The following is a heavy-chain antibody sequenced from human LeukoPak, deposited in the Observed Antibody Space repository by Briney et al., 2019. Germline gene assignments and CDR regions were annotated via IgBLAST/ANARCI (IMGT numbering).Heavy chain of an antibody. D-gene: IGHD3-3*01. CDR1: GDSVSSNSAA. CDR3: ARDIYDFWTNGGWFDP. J-gene: IGHJ5*02. Sequence: SQTLSLTCAISGDSVSSNSAAWNWIRQSPSRGLEWLGRTYYRSKWYNDYAVSVKSRITINPDTSKNQFSLRLNSVTPEDTAVYYCARDIYDFWTNGGWFDPWGQGTLVTVSS. CDR2: TYYRSKWYN. V-gene: IGHV6-1*01.